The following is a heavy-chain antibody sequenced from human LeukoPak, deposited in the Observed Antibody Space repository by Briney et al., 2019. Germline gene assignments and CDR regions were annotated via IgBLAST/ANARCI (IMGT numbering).Heavy chain of an antibody. D-gene: IGHD2-21*01. V-gene: IGHV3-23*01. CDR1: GFTLSSYA. J-gene: IGHJ4*02. CDR2: ISSTGAGT. CDR3: AKEPVTSCRGAYCYPFDY. Sequence: GGSLRLSCAASGFTLSSYAMSWVRQAPGKGLEWVSAISSTGAGTYHADSVKGRFTISRDSSKNTLYLQMNSLRAEDTAVYYCAKEPVTSCRGAYCYPFDYWGQGTLVTVSS.